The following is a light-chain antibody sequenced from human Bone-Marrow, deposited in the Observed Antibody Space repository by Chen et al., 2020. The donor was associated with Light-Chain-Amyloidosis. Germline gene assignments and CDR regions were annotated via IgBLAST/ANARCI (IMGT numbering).Light chain of an antibody. J-gene: IGLJ2*01. CDR3: AAWDDSLNGVV. CDR2: KNN. CDR1: SSNIGNNY. Sequence: QSVLTQPPSASGTPGQRVTISCSGSSSNIGNNYVYWYQQVPRTAPKLLIYKNNQRPSGVPDRFSGSRSGTSASLAISGLRSEDDADYYCAAWDDSLNGVVFGRGTKLTVL. V-gene: IGLV1-47*01.